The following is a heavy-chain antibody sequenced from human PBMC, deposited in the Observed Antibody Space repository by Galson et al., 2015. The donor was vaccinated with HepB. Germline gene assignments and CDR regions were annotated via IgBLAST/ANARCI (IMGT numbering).Heavy chain of an antibody. CDR1: GFTFSGSA. V-gene: IGHV3-73*01. J-gene: IGHJ3*02. Sequence: SLRLSCAASGFTFSGSAMHWVRQASGEGLEWVGRIRSKANSYATAYAASVKGRFTISRDDSKNTAYLQMNSLKTEDTAVYYCTRSPSMVRGRDAFDIWGQGTMVTVSS. CDR3: TRSPSMVRGRDAFDI. D-gene: IGHD3-10*01. CDR2: IRSKANSYAT.